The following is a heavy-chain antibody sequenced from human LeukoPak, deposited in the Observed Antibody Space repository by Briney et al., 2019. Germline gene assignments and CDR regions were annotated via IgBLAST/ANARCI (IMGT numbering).Heavy chain of an antibody. V-gene: IGHV3-9*01. CDR2: ISWNSGSI. CDR3: ARAEDEQLGRGY. Sequence: GRSLRLSCAASGFTFDDYAMHWVRQAPGKGLEWVSGISWNSGSIGYADSVKGRFTISRDNAKNSLYLQMNSLRAEDTALYYCARAEDEQLGRGYWGQGTLVTVSS. J-gene: IGHJ4*02. D-gene: IGHD6-6*01. CDR1: GFTFDDYA.